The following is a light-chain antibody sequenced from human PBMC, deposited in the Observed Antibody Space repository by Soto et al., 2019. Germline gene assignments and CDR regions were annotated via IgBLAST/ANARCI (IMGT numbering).Light chain of an antibody. V-gene: IGKV1-8*01. Sequence: AIRMTQSPSSLSASTGDRVTITCRASQGISSYLAWYQQKPGKAPKLLIYAASTLQSGVPSRFSGSGSGTDFTLTISCLQSEDFATYYCQQYYSTPQTFGQGTKVDIK. CDR2: AAS. CDR3: QQYYSTPQT. CDR1: QGISSY. J-gene: IGKJ1*01.